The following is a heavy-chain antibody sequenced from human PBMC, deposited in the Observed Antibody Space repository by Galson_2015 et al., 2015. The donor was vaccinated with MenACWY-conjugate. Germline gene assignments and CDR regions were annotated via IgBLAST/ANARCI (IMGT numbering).Heavy chain of an antibody. J-gene: IGHJ4*02. V-gene: IGHV3-74*01. CDR2: IKADGSFS. Sequence: HWVRQPPGEGLEWISYIKADGSFSNYADSVKGRFTISTDNAKNMVYLQMDGLGDEDTAVYFCARDNNWSFDSWGQGTLVTVSS. D-gene: IGHD1-1*01. CDR3: ARDNNWSFDS.